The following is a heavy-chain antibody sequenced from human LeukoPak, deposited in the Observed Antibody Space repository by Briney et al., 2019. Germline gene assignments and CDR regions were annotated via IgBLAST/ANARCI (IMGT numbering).Heavy chain of an antibody. Sequence: ASVKVSCKASGYTFTSYDINWVRQATGQGLEWMGWMNPNSGNTGYAQKFQGRVTMTRATSISTAYMELSRATSDDTAMYYCARDDSFQFDSWGQGTLVTVSS. V-gene: IGHV1-8*01. CDR1: GYTFTSYD. D-gene: IGHD5-18*01. J-gene: IGHJ4*02. CDR3: ARDDSFQFDS. CDR2: MNPNSGNT.